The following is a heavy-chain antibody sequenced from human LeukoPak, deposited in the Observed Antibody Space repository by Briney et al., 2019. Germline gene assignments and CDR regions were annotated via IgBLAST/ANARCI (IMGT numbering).Heavy chain of an antibody. CDR3: AKDGLYYDGSTHIYYFDY. CDR2: ITGSGGVT. D-gene: IGHD3-22*01. Sequence: GGSLRLSCAASGFSFSDYAMAWVRQAPGKGLEWVSVITGSGGVTHYAGSVKGRFAISRDNSKNTLYLQMNNLRVEDTARYYCAKDGLYYDGSTHIYYFDYWGQGTLVAVSS. V-gene: IGHV3-23*01. J-gene: IGHJ4*02. CDR1: GFSFSDYA.